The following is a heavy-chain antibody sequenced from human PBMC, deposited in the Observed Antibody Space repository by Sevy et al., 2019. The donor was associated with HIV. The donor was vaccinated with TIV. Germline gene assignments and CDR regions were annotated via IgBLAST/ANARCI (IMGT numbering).Heavy chain of an antibody. CDR3: ARDGGSWALRY. D-gene: IGHD1-26*01. Sequence: GGSLRLSCAASGFIFSDYYMSWIRQAPGKGLEWVSYISGSGNTIYYTDSVKGRFTISRDNAKDSLYLQMNSLRAEDKPVYYCARDGGSWALRYWGQGSLVTIFS. CDR1: GFIFSDYY. CDR2: ISGSGNTI. V-gene: IGHV3-11*01. J-gene: IGHJ4*02.